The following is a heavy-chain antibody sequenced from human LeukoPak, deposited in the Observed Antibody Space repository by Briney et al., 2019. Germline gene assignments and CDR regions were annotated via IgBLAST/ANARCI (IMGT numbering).Heavy chain of an antibody. CDR2: IKHDGSEE. D-gene: IGHD3-16*01. CDR3: ARDPLRGELDY. CDR1: GFTFSSNW. V-gene: IGHV3-7*01. J-gene: IGHJ4*02. Sequence: GGSLRLSCTASGFTFSSNWMSWVRQAPGKGLEWVANIKHDGSEEYYVDSMRGRFTISRDNAKNSLYLQMNSLRAEDTAVYYCARDPLRGELDYWGQGALVTVSS.